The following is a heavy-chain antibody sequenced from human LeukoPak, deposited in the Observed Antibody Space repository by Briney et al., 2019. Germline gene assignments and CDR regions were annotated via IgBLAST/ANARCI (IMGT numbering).Heavy chain of an antibody. D-gene: IGHD3-10*01. Sequence: GGSLRLSCAASGFTFSSYAMSWVRQAPGKGLEWVSAISGSGGSTYYADPVKGRFTISRDNSKNTLYLQMNSLRAGDTAVYYCAKDFTMVREHPGDSWGQGTLVTVSS. J-gene: IGHJ5*01. CDR3: AKDFTMVREHPGDS. CDR2: ISGSGGST. V-gene: IGHV3-23*01. CDR1: GFTFSSYA.